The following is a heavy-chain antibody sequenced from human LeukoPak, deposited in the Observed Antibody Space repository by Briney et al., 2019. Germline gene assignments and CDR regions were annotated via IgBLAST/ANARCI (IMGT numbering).Heavy chain of an antibody. V-gene: IGHV4-59*01. Sequence: PSETLSLTCTVSGGSISSYYWSWIRQPPGKGLEWIGYIYYSGSTNYNPSLKSRVTISVDTSKNQFSLKLSSVTAADTAVYYCARLYYDSSGHDWGQGTLVTVSS. CDR1: GGSISSYY. CDR3: ARLYYDSSGHD. D-gene: IGHD3-22*01. CDR2: IYYSGST. J-gene: IGHJ4*02.